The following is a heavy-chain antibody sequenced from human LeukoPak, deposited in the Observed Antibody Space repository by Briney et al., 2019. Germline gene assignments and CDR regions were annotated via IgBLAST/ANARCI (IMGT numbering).Heavy chain of an antibody. CDR2: INPNSGGT. CDR1: GYTFTGYY. CDR3: ARIYYRRSDYHYYYMDV. D-gene: IGHD3-10*01. J-gene: IGHJ6*03. V-gene: IGHV1-2*06. Sequence: ASVKVPCKASGYTFTGYYMHWVRQAPGQGLEWMGRINPNSGGTNYAQKFQGRVTMTRDTSIGTAYMELSRLRSEDTAVYYCARIYYRRSDYHYYYMDVWGEGTTVTVSS.